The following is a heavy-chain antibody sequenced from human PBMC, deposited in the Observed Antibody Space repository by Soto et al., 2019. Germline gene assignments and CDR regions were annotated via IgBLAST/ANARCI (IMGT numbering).Heavy chain of an antibody. D-gene: IGHD3-10*01. J-gene: IGHJ4*02. CDR2: ISYDGTNK. CDR1: GFSFNSYD. CDR3: AKGGYYGSGSSNFDY. V-gene: IGHV3-30*18. Sequence: GGSLRLSCAASGFSFNSYDMHWVRQAPGKGLEWVVAISYDGTNKYYADSVKGRFTTSRDTSKNTLYLQMNSLRAEDTALYYCAKGGYYGSGSSNFDYWGQGTLVTVSS.